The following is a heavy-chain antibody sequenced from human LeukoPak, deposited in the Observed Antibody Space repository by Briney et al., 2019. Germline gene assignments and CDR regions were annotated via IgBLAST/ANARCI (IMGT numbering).Heavy chain of an antibody. Sequence: GGSLRLSCAASGFTFSRYAMSWVRRAPGKGLEWVSSISGSGGSTYYADSVKGRFTISRDNSKNTLYLQMNSLRAEDTAVYYCAKVRDVVVGVAAFDYWGQGTLVTVSS. CDR2: ISGSGGST. CDR1: GFTFSRYA. CDR3: AKVRDVVVGVAAFDY. D-gene: IGHD2-15*01. V-gene: IGHV3-23*01. J-gene: IGHJ4*02.